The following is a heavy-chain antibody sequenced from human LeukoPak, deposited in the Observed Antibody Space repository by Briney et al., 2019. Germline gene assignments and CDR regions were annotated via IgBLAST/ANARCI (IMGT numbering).Heavy chain of an antibody. D-gene: IGHD3-10*01. CDR3: TRDTFGERDS. Sequence: GRSLRLSCAASGFTFSRYWLHWVRQAPGKGLVWVARINPEVSTINYADSVKGRFTISRDNAKNTLYLQMNSLRAEDTAMYYCTRDTFGERDSWGQGTLVTVSS. V-gene: IGHV3-74*01. J-gene: IGHJ4*02. CDR1: GFTFSRYW. CDR2: INPEVSTI.